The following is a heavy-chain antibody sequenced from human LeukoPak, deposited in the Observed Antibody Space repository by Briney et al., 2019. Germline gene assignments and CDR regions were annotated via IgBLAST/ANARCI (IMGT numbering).Heavy chain of an antibody. CDR2: INPNSGAA. CDR3: ARDKSLADPYFFDF. Sequence: ASVKVSCKTSGYTFTGYYIHWVRQAPGQGLEWMGWINPNSGAANYAQKFQGRVTMTRDTSISAAYMDLHSLRSDDTAVYFCARDKSLADPYFFDFWGQGTLVTVSS. CDR1: GYTFTGYY. J-gene: IGHJ4*02. V-gene: IGHV1-2*02.